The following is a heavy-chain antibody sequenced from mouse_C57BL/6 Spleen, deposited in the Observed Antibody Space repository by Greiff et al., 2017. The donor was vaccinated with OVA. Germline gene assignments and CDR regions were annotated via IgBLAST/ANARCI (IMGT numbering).Heavy chain of an antibody. CDR1: GFTFTDYY. CDR2: IRNKANGYTT. D-gene: IGHD2-3*01. J-gene: IGHJ3*01. CDR3: ARSDGYLAGFAY. V-gene: IGHV7-3*01. Sequence: EVKLMESGGGLVQPGGSLSLSCAASGFTFTDYYMSWVRQPPGKALEWLGFIRNKANGYTTEYSASVKGRFTISRDNSQSILYLQMNALRAEDSATYYCARSDGYLAGFAYWGQGTLVTVSA.